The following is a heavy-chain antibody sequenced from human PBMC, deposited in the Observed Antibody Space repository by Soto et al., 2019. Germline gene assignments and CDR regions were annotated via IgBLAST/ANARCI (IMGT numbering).Heavy chain of an antibody. CDR2: VFYNGSP. CDR1: GGSISTSHH. CDR3: ARHYNTGAFFDY. D-gene: IGHD1-20*01. Sequence: QLQLQESGPRLVKSSETLSLTCTVSGGSISTSHHWGWIRQPPGKGLEWIGSVFYNGSPYYSPSFKSRLTISVDTSENQFSRRVRSVTATDTAVYFCARHYNTGAFFDYWGQGNLVTVSS. V-gene: IGHV4-39*01. J-gene: IGHJ4*02.